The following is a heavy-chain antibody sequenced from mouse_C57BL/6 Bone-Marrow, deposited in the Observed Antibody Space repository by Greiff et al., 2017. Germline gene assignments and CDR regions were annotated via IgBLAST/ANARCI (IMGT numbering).Heavy chain of an antibody. CDR1: GFTFSDYG. D-gene: IGHD2-1*01. J-gene: IGHJ3*01. V-gene: IGHV5-17*01. Sequence: EVKVVESGGGLVQPGGSLKLSCAASGFTFSDYGMHWVRQAPEKGLEWVAYISSGSSTIYYADTVKGRFPISRDNSKNTLFLQMSRLRYKYTAMYYCASSLLGLAWFDYWGQGTLVTVSA. CDR2: ISSGSSTI. CDR3: ASSLLGLAWFDY.